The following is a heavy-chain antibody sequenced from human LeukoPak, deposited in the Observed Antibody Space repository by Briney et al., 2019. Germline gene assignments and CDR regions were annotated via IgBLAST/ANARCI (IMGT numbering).Heavy chain of an antibody. CDR2: ISDSGGRT. Sequence: PGGSLRLSCVVSGLTLSNYGMSWVRQAPGKGLEWVAGISDSGGRTNYADSVKGRFTISRDNSKNTLYLQMNSLRAEDTAVYYCAKATLMTAVAGTDFDYWGQGTLVTVSS. CDR3: AKATLMTAVAGTDFDY. J-gene: IGHJ4*02. D-gene: IGHD6-19*01. V-gene: IGHV3-23*01. CDR1: GLTLSNYG.